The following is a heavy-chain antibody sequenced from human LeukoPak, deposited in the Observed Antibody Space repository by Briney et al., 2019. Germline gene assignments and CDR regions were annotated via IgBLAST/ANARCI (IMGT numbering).Heavy chain of an antibody. D-gene: IGHD6-19*01. CDR1: RCTLNRYG. CDR3: ARVVRDDSGRYVGTGFDY. V-gene: IGHV1-18*01. CDR2: IHAYNGKK. J-gene: IGHJ4*02. Sequence: AAVPVSYKPSRCTLNRYGIMWVGQAAGQEREGMGWIHAYNGKKKHAPKPQGRVTITTDPSTSTAFLELRSLRSDETAVYCCARVVRDDSGRYVGTGFDYWGQGTLVTVSS.